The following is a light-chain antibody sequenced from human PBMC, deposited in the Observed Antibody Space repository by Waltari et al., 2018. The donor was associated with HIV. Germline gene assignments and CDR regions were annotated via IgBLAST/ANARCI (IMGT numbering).Light chain of an antibody. CDR1: QSINNY. CDR3: QQFRSYPRT. J-gene: IGKJ2*01. Sequence: DIQMTQSPSSLSASVGDRVTITCRASQSINNYLNWYQHKQGKAPKLLIYAASNLQRGVPARFSGSGSGTDFNLTISNLQPEDSATYYCQQFRSYPRTFGQGATLEIK. CDR2: AAS. V-gene: IGKV1-39*01.